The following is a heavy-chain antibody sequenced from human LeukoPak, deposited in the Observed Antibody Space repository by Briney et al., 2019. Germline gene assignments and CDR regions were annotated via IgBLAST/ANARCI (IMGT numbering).Heavy chain of an antibody. Sequence: SETLSLTCTVSGGSISSYYWSWIRQPAGKGLEWIGRIYTSGSTNYNPSLKSRVTMSVDTSKNQFSLKLSSVTAADTAVYYCARDRDSSSWYWFDPWGQGTLVTVSS. CDR2: IYTSGST. CDR1: GGSISSYY. V-gene: IGHV4-4*07. CDR3: ARDRDSSSWYWFDP. J-gene: IGHJ5*02. D-gene: IGHD6-13*01.